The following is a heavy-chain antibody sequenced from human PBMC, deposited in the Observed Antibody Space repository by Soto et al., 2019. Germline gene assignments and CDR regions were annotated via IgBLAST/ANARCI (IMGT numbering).Heavy chain of an antibody. J-gene: IGHJ4*02. CDR2: ISSSSSTI. CDR3: ARDTTPAIGYFDY. D-gene: IGHD1-26*01. Sequence: GGSLRLSCAASGCTFSSYSMNWVRQAPGKGLEWVSYISSSSSTIYYADSVKGRFTISRDNAKNSLYLQMNSLRAEDTAVYYCARDTTPAIGYFDYWGQGTLVTVSS. V-gene: IGHV3-48*01. CDR1: GCTFSSYS.